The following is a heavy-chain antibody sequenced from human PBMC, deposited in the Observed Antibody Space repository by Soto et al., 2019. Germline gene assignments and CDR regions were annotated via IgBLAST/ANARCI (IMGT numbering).Heavy chain of an antibody. V-gene: IGHV3-7*03. CDR2: IKQDGSEK. CDR1: GFPFSTYW. Sequence: SLRLSCSASGFPFSTYWMSWVRQAPGKGLEWVANIKQDGSEKYYVDSVKGRFSISRDNARSSLYLQMNSLRAEDTAVYYCAKDWRYGISNSCPLSENFQHWGQGTVVTVSS. D-gene: IGHD2-2*01. CDR3: AKDWRYGISNSCPLSENFQH. J-gene: IGHJ1*01.